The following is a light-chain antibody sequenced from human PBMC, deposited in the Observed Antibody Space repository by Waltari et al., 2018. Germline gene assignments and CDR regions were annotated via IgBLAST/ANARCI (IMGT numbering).Light chain of an antibody. CDR2: WAS. CDR1: QRVLYSANNKNY. V-gene: IGKV4-1*01. CDR3: QQYYTTPYT. J-gene: IGKJ2*01. Sequence: DIVMTQSPDSLARSLGERATINCKSSQRVLYSANNKNYLAWYQQNPGQPPNLLIYWASTRESGVPDRFSGSGSGTDFTLTISSLQAEDVAVYYCQQYYTTPYTFGQGTKLEIK.